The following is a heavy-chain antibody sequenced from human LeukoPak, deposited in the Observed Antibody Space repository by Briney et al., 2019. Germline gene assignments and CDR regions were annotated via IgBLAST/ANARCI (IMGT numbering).Heavy chain of an antibody. V-gene: IGHV3-21*01. CDR2: ISSSSSYI. J-gene: IGHJ4*02. CDR3: ARDLLVGASFDY. CDR1: GFTFSSYS. D-gene: IGHD1-26*01. Sequence: GGSLRLSCAASGFTFSSYSMNWVRQAPGKGLEWVSSISSSSSYIYYADSLKGRFTISRDNAKNSLYLQMNSLRAEDTAVYYCARDLLVGASFDYWGQGTLDTVSS.